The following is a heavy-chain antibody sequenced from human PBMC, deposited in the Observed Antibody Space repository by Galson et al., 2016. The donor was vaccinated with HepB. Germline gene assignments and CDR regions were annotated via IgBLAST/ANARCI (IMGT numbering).Heavy chain of an antibody. D-gene: IGHD4-11*01. CDR2: TYYRSKWYN. J-gene: IGHJ6*02. V-gene: IGHV6-1*01. CDR3: ARDSRLPKGNGMDV. CDR1: GDSVSTDSAA. Sequence: CAISGDSVSTDSAAWNWIRQSPSRGLEWLGRTYYRSKWYNDYAVSVKSRITINPDTSKNQFSLHLKSVTPEDTAVYYCARDSRLPKGNGMDVWGQGTTVTVSS.